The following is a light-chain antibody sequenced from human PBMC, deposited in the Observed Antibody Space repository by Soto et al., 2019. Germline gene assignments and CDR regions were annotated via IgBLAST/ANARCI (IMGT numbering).Light chain of an antibody. CDR1: QSVSSNS. Sequence: EIVLTQSPGTLSLSPGDRATLSCRASQSVSSNSLAWYQQKPGQAPRLLIYLASIRATGIPDRFSGSGSGTDFTLTINRLEPEDFAVYYCQRYGSSPRTFGQGTKVEVK. CDR2: LAS. CDR3: QRYGSSPRT. V-gene: IGKV3-20*01. J-gene: IGKJ1*01.